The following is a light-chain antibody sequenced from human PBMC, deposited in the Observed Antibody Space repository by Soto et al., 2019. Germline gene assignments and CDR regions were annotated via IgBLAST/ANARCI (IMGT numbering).Light chain of an antibody. Sequence: EIVMTQSPATLSVSLGERATLSCRASQSINSNLAWYQQIPGQAPKFLMYDASTRATGIPARFSGSGSGTEFTLTISSLQSEDFAVYYCQQYNNWPRTFGQGTKVDIK. J-gene: IGKJ1*01. CDR2: DAS. CDR1: QSINSN. V-gene: IGKV3-15*01. CDR3: QQYNNWPRT.